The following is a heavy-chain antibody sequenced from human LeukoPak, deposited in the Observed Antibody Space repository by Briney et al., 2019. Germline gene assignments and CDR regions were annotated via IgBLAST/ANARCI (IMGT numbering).Heavy chain of an antibody. D-gene: IGHD3-22*01. CDR3: ARRDDSTTGLDY. CDR2: IKHDGSEK. V-gene: IGHV3-7*03. CDR1: GFTFSNYW. Sequence: GGSLRLSCAASGFTFSNYWMTWVRQVPGKGLEWVANIKHDGSEKYYVDSVKGRFTISRDNAKNSLCLQINSLRAEDTAVYYCARRDDSTTGLDYWGQGTLVTVSS. J-gene: IGHJ4*02.